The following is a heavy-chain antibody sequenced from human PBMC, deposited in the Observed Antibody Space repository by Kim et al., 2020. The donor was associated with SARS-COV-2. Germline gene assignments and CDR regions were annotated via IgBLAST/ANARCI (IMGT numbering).Heavy chain of an antibody. V-gene: IGHV3-21*01. J-gene: IGHJ6*02. D-gene: IGHD3-16*01. Sequence: GGSLRLSCAASGFTFSSYSMNWVRQAPGKGLEWVSSISSSSSYIYYADSVKGRFTISRDNAKNSLYLQMNSLRAKDTAVYYCARDLGGRGSYYGMDVWGQGTTVTVSS. CDR1: GFTFSSYS. CDR2: ISSSSSYI. CDR3: ARDLGGRGSYYGMDV.